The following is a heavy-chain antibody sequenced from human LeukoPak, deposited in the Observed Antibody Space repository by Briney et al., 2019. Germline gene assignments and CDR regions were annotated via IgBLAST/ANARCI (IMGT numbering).Heavy chain of an antibody. D-gene: IGHD3-9*01. J-gene: IGHJ4*02. CDR1: GFTFSSYS. CDR3: ARDPDPDYDVLIGYVY. V-gene: IGHV3-48*02. Sequence: HAGGSLRLSCAASGFTFSSYSMNWVRQAPGKGLEWVSYISSSSSTIYYADSVKGRFTISRDNAKNSLYLQMDSLRDEDTGVYYCARDPDPDYDVLIGYVYWGQGTLVTVSS. CDR2: ISSSSSTI.